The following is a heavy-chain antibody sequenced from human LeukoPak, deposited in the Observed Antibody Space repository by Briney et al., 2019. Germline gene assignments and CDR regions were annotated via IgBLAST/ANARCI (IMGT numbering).Heavy chain of an antibody. CDR2: IRYDGSNK. CDR3: AKDGGYGDV. Sequence: PGGSLRLSCAESGFTFSSYGMHWVRHAPGKGLEWVAFIRYDGSNKYYADSVKGRFTISRYNSKKTLYLQMNSLRAEDTAVYYCAKDGGYGDVWGKGTTVTISS. CDR1: GFTFSSYG. V-gene: IGHV3-30*02. D-gene: IGHD1-1*01. J-gene: IGHJ6*04.